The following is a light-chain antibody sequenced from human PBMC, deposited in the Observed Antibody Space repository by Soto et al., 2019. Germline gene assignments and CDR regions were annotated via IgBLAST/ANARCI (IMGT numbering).Light chain of an antibody. CDR2: ATS. CDR3: QQRYSWPVT. CDR1: QSITNY. V-gene: IGKV3-11*01. Sequence: EIVLTQGPATLSWWPGERATLSCRASQSITNYVGCYQQKPGQAPRLLIYATSNRATGIPARFSGSGSGTDFTLTISSLEPEDFSVYYCQQRYSWPVTFGQGTRWRL. J-gene: IGKJ5*01.